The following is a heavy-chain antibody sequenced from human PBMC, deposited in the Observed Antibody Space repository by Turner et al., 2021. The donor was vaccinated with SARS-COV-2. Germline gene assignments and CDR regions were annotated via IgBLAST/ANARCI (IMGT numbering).Heavy chain of an antibody. CDR1: GFTFSSYG. V-gene: IGHV3-30*18. CDR2: ISYDGSNK. J-gene: IGHJ4*02. CDR3: AKGGSGSYYTHFDY. Sequence: QVPLVESGVGVVQPGRSLRLSCAASGFTFSSYGMHWVRQAPGKGLGWVAVISYDGSNKYYADSGKGRFTISRDNSKKTVYLQMNSLRAEDTAVYYCAKGGSGSYYTHFDYWGQGTLVTVSS. D-gene: IGHD3-10*01.